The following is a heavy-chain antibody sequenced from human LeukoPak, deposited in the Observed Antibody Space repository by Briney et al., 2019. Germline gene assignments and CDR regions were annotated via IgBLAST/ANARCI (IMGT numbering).Heavy chain of an antibody. CDR3: TSPFPNYDFFFPLNN. D-gene: IGHD3-22*01. CDR1: GFTFSNAW. V-gene: IGHV3-15*01. Sequence: PGGSLRLSCAASGFTFSNAWMSWVRQAPGKGLEWVGRIKSKTDGGTTDYAAPVKGRFTISRDDSKNTPYLQMNSLKTEDTAVYYCTSPFPNYDFFFPLNNWGQGTLVTVSS. J-gene: IGHJ4*02. CDR2: IKSKTDGGTT.